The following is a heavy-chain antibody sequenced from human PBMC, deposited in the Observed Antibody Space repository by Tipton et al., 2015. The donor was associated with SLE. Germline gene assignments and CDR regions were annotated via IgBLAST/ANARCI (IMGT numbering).Heavy chain of an antibody. CDR2: IYYSGST. V-gene: IGHV4-31*03. D-gene: IGHD2-2*01. Sequence: TLSLTCTVSGGSISSGGYYWNWIRQHPGKGLEWIGYIYYSGSTYYSPALKSRITISVDTSKNQFSLNLSSVTAADTAVYYCARGPTRYYFHYWGQGTLVTVSS. CDR1: GGSISSGGYY. J-gene: IGHJ4*02. CDR3: ARGPTRYYFHY.